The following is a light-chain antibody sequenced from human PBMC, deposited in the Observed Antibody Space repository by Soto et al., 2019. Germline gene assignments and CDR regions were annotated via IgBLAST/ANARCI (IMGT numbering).Light chain of an antibody. J-gene: IGKJ4*01. V-gene: IGKV3-15*01. CDR1: QSVNSN. CDR2: GAS. Sequence: EKVMTQSPAALSVSPGERATLSCRASQSVNSNLAWYQQKPGQAPRLLLYGASPRATGIPARFSGSASGTEFPLTVSSLQSEDSAVYYCQQYNDRPLTFGGGTKVEIK. CDR3: QQYNDRPLT.